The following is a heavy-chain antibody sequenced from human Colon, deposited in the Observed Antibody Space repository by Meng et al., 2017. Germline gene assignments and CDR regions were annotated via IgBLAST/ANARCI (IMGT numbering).Heavy chain of an antibody. D-gene: IGHD6-19*01. J-gene: IGHJ5*02. CDR3: ARERLSSGWYGGRWFDP. CDR1: GGSITTNSY. CDR2: INHSGST. V-gene: IGHV4-4*02. Sequence: QWQLLESGPGLVKPSGPLSLTCAVSGGSITTNSYWSWVRQPPGKGLEWIGEINHSGSTNYNPSLKSRVTISVDTSKNQFSLKLSSVTAADTAVYYCARERLSSGWYGGRWFDPWGQGTLVTVSS.